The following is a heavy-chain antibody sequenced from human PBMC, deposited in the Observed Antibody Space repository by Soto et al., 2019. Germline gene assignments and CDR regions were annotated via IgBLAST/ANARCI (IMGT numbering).Heavy chain of an antibody. Sequence: PEGSLRLSCAASGFTFSGSAMHWVRQASGKGLEWVGRIRSKANSYATAYAASVKGRFTISRDDSKNTAYLQMNSLKTEDTAVYYCTRRGDAVDYWGQGTLVTVSS. CDR3: TRRGDAVDY. J-gene: IGHJ4*02. CDR2: IRSKANSYAT. CDR1: GFTFSGSA. D-gene: IGHD6-25*01. V-gene: IGHV3-73*01.